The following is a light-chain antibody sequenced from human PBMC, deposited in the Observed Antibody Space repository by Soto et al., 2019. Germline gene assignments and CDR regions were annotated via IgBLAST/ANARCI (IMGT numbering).Light chain of an antibody. CDR1: SSNIGSKS. CDR3: AAWDDSLNVLV. J-gene: IGLJ2*01. CDR2: SNN. V-gene: IGLV1-44*01. Sequence: QPLLTQPPSVSGTPGQRVNMSCSGSSSNIGSKSVSWYQHLPQTAPKLLIYSNNQRPSGVPGRFSGSKSGTSASLAISGLQSDDETQYYCAAWDDSLNVLVFGGGTKVTVL.